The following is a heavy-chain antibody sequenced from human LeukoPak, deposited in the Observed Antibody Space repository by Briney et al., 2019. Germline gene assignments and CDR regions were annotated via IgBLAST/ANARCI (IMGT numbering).Heavy chain of an antibody. D-gene: IGHD2-15*01. J-gene: IGHJ4*02. CDR1: GYSFSSYW. CDR2: IYPADSDT. Sequence: GESLKISCKGSGYSFSSYWIGWVRQMPGKGLEWMGIIYPADSDTRYSPSFQGQVTISADKSISTAYLQWSSLKASDSAIYYCARLLGYSADYWGQGTLVTVSS. CDR3: ARLLGYSADY. V-gene: IGHV5-51*01.